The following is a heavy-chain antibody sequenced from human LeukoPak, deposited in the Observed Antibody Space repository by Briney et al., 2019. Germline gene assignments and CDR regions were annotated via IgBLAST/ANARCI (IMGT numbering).Heavy chain of an antibody. J-gene: IGHJ3*02. V-gene: IGHV3-21*05. CDR3: AGDVTGVLPGDTFDI. CDR1: GFTFSTHS. Sequence: GGSLRLSCAASGFTFSTHSMNWVRQAPGKGLEWLSYIKDDGTDIHYGESVKGRFTISRDNAKNSLSLQIHTLRAEDTAVYHCAGDVTGVLPGDTFDIWSQGTIVTVSS. CDR2: IKDDGTDI. D-gene: IGHD3-10*01.